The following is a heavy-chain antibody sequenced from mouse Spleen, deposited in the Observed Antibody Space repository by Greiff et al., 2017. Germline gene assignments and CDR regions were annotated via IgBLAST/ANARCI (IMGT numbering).Heavy chain of an antibody. D-gene: IGHD2-10*02. J-gene: IGHJ2*01. V-gene: IGHV1-26*01. CDR3: ARGYGNYVDY. CDR2: INPNNGGT. Sequence: EVQLQQSGPELVKPGASVKISCKASGYTFTDYYMNWVKQSHGKSLEWIGDINPNNGGTSYNQKFKGKATLTVDKSSSTAYMELRSLTSEDSAVYYCARGYGNYVDYWGQGTTLTVSS. CDR1: GYTFTDYY.